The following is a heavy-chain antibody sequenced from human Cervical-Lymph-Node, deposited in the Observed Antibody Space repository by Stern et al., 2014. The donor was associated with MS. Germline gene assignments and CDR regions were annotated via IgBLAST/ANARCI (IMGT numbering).Heavy chain of an antibody. CDR1: GFTFSSYA. V-gene: IGHV3-23*04. J-gene: IGHJ4*02. CDR2: ISGSGGST. Sequence: QLVQSGGGLIQPGGSLRLSCAASGFTFSSYAMSWVRQAPGKGLEWVSAISGSGGSTYYADCVKGRFTISRDNSKNTLYLQMNSLTAEDTAVYYCVRSGSGWYQFDFWGQGTLVTVSS. D-gene: IGHD6-19*01. CDR3: VRSGSGWYQFDF.